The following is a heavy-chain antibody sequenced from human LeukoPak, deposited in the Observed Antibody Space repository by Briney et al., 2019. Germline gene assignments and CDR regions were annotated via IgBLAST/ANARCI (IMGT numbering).Heavy chain of an antibody. CDR1: GFTFSSYS. D-gene: IGHD3-9*01. CDR3: ARGLRYFDWLSD. J-gene: IGHJ4*02. CDR2: ISSSSNYM. V-gene: IGHV3-21*01. Sequence: TGGSLRLSCAASGFTFSSYSMNWVRQAPGKGLEWVSSISSSSNYMYYADSVKGRFTISRDNAKNSLYLQMNSLRAEDTAVYYCARGLRYFDWLSDWGQGTLVTVSS.